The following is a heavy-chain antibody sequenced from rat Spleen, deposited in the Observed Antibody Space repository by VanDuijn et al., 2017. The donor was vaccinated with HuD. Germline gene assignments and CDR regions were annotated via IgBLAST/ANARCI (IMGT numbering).Heavy chain of an antibody. J-gene: IGHJ1*01. CDR2: ISTGVGNT. V-gene: IGHV5-27*01. Sequence: EVQLVESGGGFVQPGRSLKLSCAASGLSFGHYYMAWVRQAPTKGLEWVAYISTGVGNTYYRDSVKGRFTISRDNAKSTLYLQMDSLMSEDPATYFCTAVGTVDFWFFDFWGPGTMVTVSS. CDR3: TAVGTVDFWFFDF. CDR1: GLSFGHYY. D-gene: IGHD1-1*01.